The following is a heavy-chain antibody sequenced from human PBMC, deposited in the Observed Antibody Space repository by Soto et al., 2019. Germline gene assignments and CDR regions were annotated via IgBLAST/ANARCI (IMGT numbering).Heavy chain of an antibody. CDR2: IYYSGNT. V-gene: IGHV4-39*01. D-gene: IGHD1-26*01. CDR3: ARHQKSGSHYYYYYGLDV. Sequence: SETLSLTYTVSGGSFSSSGYYWGWIRQPPGMGLEWIGNIYYSGNTYYNPSLKSRVTISLDTSKNQLSLKLSSVTAADTALYYCARHQKSGSHYYYYYGLDVWGQGTTVTVSS. CDR1: GGSFSSSGYY. J-gene: IGHJ6*02.